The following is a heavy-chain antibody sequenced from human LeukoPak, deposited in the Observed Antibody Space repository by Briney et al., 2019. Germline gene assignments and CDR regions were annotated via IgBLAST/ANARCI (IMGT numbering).Heavy chain of an antibody. J-gene: IGHJ4*02. CDR2: ISGSGGST. Sequence: PGGSLRLSCAASGFTFSSYAMSWVRQAPWKGLEWVSAISGSGGSTCYADSVKGRFTISRDNSKNTLYLQMNSLRAEDTAVYYCAKDFSAYGSGMTHSDYWGQGTLVTVSS. D-gene: IGHD3-10*01. CDR3: AKDFSAYGSGMTHSDY. CDR1: GFTFSSYA. V-gene: IGHV3-23*01.